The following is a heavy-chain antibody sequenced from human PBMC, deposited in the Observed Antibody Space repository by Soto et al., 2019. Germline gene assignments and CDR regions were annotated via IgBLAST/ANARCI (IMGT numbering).Heavy chain of an antibody. D-gene: IGHD3-3*01. Sequence: PGGSLRLSCAASGFTFSSYAMSWVRQAPGKGLEWVSAISGSVGSTYYADSVKGRFTISRDNSKNTLYLQMNSLRAEDTVVYYCAKDALGYDFWSGGQEDVWGQGTTVTVSS. CDR1: GFTFSSYA. J-gene: IGHJ6*02. CDR2: ISGSVGST. CDR3: AKDALGYDFWSGGQEDV. V-gene: IGHV3-23*01.